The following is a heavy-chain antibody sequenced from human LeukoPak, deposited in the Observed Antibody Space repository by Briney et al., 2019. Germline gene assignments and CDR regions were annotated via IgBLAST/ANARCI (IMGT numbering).Heavy chain of an antibody. CDR2: IYHRGGT. CDR3: AGCRITGTRPFDY. Sequence: SETPSLPCTVSGYSINSGFYWGWVRQPPGKGLGWVGSIYHRGGTYYNPSLKSRVTISVDTSKNQFSLKLSSVTAADTAVYYCAGCRITGTRPFDYWGQGTLVTVSS. CDR1: GYSINSGFY. V-gene: IGHV4-38-2*02. J-gene: IGHJ4*02. D-gene: IGHD1-7*01.